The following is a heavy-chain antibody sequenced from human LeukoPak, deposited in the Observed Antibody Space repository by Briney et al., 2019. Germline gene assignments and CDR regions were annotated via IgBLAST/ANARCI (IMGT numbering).Heavy chain of an antibody. CDR1: GGSISSGGYS. D-gene: IGHD5-18*01. J-gene: IGHJ4*02. CDR2: VYHSGST. Sequence: SQTLSLTCAVSGGSISSGGYSWSWIRQPPGKGLEWIGYVYHSGSTYYNPSLKSRVTISVDRSKNQFSLKLSSVTAADTAVYYCARLDGYSYARVRTVGFDYWGQGTLVTVSS. V-gene: IGHV4-30-2*01. CDR3: ARLDGYSYARVRTVGFDY.